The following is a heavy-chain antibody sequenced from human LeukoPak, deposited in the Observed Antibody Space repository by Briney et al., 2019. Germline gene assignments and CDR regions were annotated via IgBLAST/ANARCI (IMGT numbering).Heavy chain of an antibody. CDR3: AKGGGQNYFGS. J-gene: IGHJ4*02. D-gene: IGHD1-26*01. CDR2: MSYDGTNR. Sequence: PGGSLRLSCAASGFTFSTYGMYWVRQAPGKGPEWVAAMSYDGTNRYYADSVKGRFTISRDNSKNTVYLQMNSLRAEDTALYYCAKGGGQNYFGSWGQGTLVTVSS. CDR1: GFTFSTYG. V-gene: IGHV3-30*18.